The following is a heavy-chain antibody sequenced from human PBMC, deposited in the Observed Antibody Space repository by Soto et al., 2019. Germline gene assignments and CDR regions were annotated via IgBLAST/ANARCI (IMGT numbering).Heavy chain of an antibody. CDR1: GGSISSGGYY. CDR2: IYYSGRT. CDR3: SRAGGCVENSFDY. Sequence: QVQLQESGPGLVKPSQTLSLTCTVSGGSISSGGYYWSWIRQHPGKGLEWIGYIYYSGRTYYNPSPTSRVPIPVAPSKTQFSLKLSSVSAAATAVYYCSRAGGCVENSFDYWGQETLVTVSS. J-gene: IGHJ4*02. D-gene: IGHD1-1*01. V-gene: IGHV4-31*03.